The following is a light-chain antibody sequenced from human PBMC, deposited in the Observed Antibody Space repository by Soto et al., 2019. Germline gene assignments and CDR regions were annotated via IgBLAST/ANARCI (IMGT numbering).Light chain of an antibody. CDR3: QHYDNTPPSVT. V-gene: IGKV3-20*01. CDR2: GAS. CDR1: QSVSSNY. Sequence: EIVLTQSPGALSVSRGERATRCCRGSQSVSSNYLAWYQQKPGLPPRLLLHGASRRATGIPDRFSGSGSGTDFILTLTSLEPEDFAVYYCQHYDNTPPSVTFGPGTKVDIK. J-gene: IGKJ3*01.